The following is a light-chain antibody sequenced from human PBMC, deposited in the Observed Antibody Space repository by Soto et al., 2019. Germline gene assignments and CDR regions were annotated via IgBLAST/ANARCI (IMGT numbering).Light chain of an antibody. Sequence: EIGMTQSPATLSVSPGEGATLSCKASQNVYNNLAWSQQRPGQPPRLLIYDASTRATGISARFSGSGYGTEFTLAISSLQSEDFAVYFCQQCRHWPLNFGGGTKVEIK. V-gene: IGKV3-15*01. CDR1: QNVYNN. CDR2: DAS. CDR3: QQCRHWPLN. J-gene: IGKJ4*01.